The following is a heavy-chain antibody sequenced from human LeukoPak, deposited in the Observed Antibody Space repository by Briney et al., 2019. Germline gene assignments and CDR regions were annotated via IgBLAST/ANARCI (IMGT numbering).Heavy chain of an antibody. V-gene: IGHV3-72*01. CDR3: TRVRHGDYFYY. Sequence: GGSLRLSCAAAGFTFSVHYMDWVRQAPGKGLEWVGRVRNKPNTYTTDYAASVKGRFTISRDDSKNSLYLQMNSLKTEDTAVYYCTRVRHGDYFYYWGQGTLVTVSS. CDR2: VRNKPNTYTT. D-gene: IGHD4-17*01. CDR1: GFTFSVHY. J-gene: IGHJ4*02.